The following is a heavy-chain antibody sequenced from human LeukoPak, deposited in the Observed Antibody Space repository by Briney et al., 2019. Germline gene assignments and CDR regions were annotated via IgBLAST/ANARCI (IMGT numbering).Heavy chain of an antibody. D-gene: IGHD6-19*01. CDR1: GGSISSYY. J-gene: IGHJ4*02. Sequence: SETLSLTCTVSGGSISSYYWGWIRQPPGKGLEWIGSIYYSGSTYYNPSLKSRVTISVDTSKNQFSLKLSSVTAADTAVYYCAREIVAVAGTGYFDYWGQGTLVTVSS. CDR3: AREIVAVAGTGYFDY. V-gene: IGHV4-39*07. CDR2: IYYSGST.